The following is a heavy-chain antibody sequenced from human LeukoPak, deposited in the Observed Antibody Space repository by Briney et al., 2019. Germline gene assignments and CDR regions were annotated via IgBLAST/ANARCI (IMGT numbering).Heavy chain of an antibody. CDR1: GFTFSTYW. J-gene: IGHJ3*02. CDR2: INQDGSEK. CDR3: ARDRGYSTFDM. V-gene: IGHV3-7*05. Sequence: GGSLRLSCVASGFTFSTYWMAWVRQAPGKGLEWVANINQDGSEKNYVGSVKGRFTISRDNAKNSLCLQMHSLRAEDTAVYYCARDRGYSTFDMWGQGTMVTVSS. D-gene: IGHD5-18*01.